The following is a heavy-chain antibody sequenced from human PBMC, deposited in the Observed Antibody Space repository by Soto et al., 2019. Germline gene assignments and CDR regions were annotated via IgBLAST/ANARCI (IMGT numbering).Heavy chain of an antibody. CDR3: ATAKDYGSGSYTFDY. J-gene: IGHJ4*02. CDR1: GYTLTELS. Sequence: ASVKVSCKVSGYTLTELSMHWVRQAPGKGLEWMGGFDPEDGETIYAQKFQGRVTMTEDTSTDTAYMELSSLRSEDTAVYYCATAKDYGSGSYTFDYWGQGTLVTVSS. V-gene: IGHV1-24*01. D-gene: IGHD3-10*01. CDR2: FDPEDGET.